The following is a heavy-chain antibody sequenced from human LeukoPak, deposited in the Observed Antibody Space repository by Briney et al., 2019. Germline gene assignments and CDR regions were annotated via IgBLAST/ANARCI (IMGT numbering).Heavy chain of an antibody. CDR2: IWYDGSNK. D-gene: IGHD2-15*01. CDR3: ARELGGRFDY. J-gene: IGHJ4*02. V-gene: IGHV3-33*08. CDR1: GFTFSSYE. Sequence: TGGSLRLSCAASGFTFSSYEMNWVRQAPGKGLEWVAVIWYDGSNKYYADSVKGRFTISRDNSKNTLYLQMNSLRAEDTAVYYCARELGGRFDYWGQGTLVTVSS.